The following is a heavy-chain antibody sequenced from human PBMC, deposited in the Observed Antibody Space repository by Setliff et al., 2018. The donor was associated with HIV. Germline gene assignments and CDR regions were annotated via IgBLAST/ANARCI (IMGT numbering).Heavy chain of an antibody. Sequence: SGPAGEPTQTLTLTCTFSGLSLSTSGVGVGWIRQSPGKALEWLAFIYWNNNKHYSTTLKSRLTVTKDTSKNRVVFTMTNMDPVDTATYYCAYSGRQLRGPYFDFWGQGTPVTVSS. J-gene: IGHJ4*02. CDR1: GLSLSTSGVG. V-gene: IGHV2-5*01. CDR2: IYWNNNK. CDR3: AYSGRQLRGPYFDF. D-gene: IGHD1-1*01.